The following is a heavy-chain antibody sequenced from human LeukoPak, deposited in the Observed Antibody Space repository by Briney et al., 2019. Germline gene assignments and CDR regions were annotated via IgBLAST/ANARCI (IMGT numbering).Heavy chain of an antibody. V-gene: IGHV1-2*02. CDR2: INPNSGGT. D-gene: IGHD3-3*01. CDR1: GYTFTGYY. J-gene: IGHJ6*03. CDR3: ARDTSTIFGVVINYYYYYMDV. Sequence: ASVKVSCKASGYTFTGYYMHWVRQAPGQGLEWMGWINPNSGGTNYAQKFQGRVTMTRDTSISTAYMELSRLRSDDTAVYYCARDTSTIFGVVINYYYYYMDVWGRGTTVTVSS.